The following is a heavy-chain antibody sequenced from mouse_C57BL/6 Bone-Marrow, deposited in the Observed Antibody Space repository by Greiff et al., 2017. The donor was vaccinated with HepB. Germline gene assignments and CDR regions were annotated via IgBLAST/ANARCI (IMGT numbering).Heavy chain of an antibody. CDR2: ISSGSSTI. D-gene: IGHD2-5*01. J-gene: IGHJ2*01. Sequence: EVQLVESGGGLVKPGGSLKLSCAASGFTFSDYGMHWVRQAPEKGLEWVAYISSGSSTIYYADTVKGRFTISIDNAKNTLFLQLTSLRSEDTAMYYYARNSNGCYFDYWGQGTTLTVSS. CDR1: GFTFSDYG. CDR3: ARNSNGCYFDY. V-gene: IGHV5-17*01.